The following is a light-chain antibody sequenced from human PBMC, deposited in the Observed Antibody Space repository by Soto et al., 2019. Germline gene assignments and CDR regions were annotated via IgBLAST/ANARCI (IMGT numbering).Light chain of an antibody. CDR1: QSVSSY. CDR2: DAS. Sequence: EIVLTQSPATLSLSPGERAALSCRASQSVSSYLAWYQQKPGQDPRLLIYDASNRAPGIPVRFSGSRSGTDYTTTTSSREPEDFVAYYCQERGNWPRVTFGPGTKLDIK. V-gene: IGKV3-11*01. CDR3: QERGNWPRVT. J-gene: IGKJ2*01.